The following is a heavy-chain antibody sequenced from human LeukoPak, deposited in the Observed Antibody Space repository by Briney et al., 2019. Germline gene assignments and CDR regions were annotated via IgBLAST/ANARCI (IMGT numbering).Heavy chain of an antibody. V-gene: IGHV1-8*01. D-gene: IGHD6-19*01. CDR1: GYTFTSYD. J-gene: IGHJ4*02. Sequence: ASVKVSCKASGYTFTSYDINWVRQATGQGLEWMGWMNPNSGNTGYAQKFQGRVTMTRNTSISTAYMELSSLRSKDTAVYYCARGRTPYPKKGSGWYEYFDYWGQGTLVTVSS. CDR2: MNPNSGNT. CDR3: ARGRTPYPKKGSGWYEYFDY.